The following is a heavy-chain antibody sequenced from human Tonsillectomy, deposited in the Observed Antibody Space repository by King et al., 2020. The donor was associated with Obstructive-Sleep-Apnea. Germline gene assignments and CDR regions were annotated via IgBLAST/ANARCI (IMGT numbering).Heavy chain of an antibody. V-gene: IGHV2-70*04. D-gene: IGHD3-22*01. Sequence: VTLKESGPALVKPTQTLTLTCTFSGFSLSTSGMCVSWIRQSPGKALEWLARIDWDDDKFYRRSLKPRLSIAKDTSKNQVVLTMTNMDPVDTAIYYCARDHFYDNTWGAFDIWGQGTMVTVSS. J-gene: IGHJ3*02. CDR3: ARDHFYDNTWGAFDI. CDR2: IDWDDDK. CDR1: GFSLSTSGMC.